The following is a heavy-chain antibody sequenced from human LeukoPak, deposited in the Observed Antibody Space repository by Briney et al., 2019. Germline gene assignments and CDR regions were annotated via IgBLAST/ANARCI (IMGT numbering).Heavy chain of an antibody. CDR1: GASISSTTYY. Sequence: PSETLSLTCTVSGASISSTTYYYDWIRQPPGKGLEWIGSIYYSGSTYYNPSLKRRVTISVDTSKNQFSLNLTSVTAADTAVYYCASDTTASFYYMDVWGNGTTVTVSS. J-gene: IGHJ6*03. V-gene: IGHV4-39*01. CDR2: IYYSGST. CDR3: ASDTTASFYYMDV. D-gene: IGHD1-1*01.